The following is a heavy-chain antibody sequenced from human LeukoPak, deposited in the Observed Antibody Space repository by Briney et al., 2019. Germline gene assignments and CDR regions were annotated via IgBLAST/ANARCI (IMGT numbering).Heavy chain of an antibody. J-gene: IGHJ6*03. Sequence: PSETLSLTCTVSGGSISSGDYYWSWIRQPPGKGLEWIGYIYYSGSTYYNPSLKSRVTISVDTSKNQFSLKLSSVTAADTAVYYCARGDLTTPYYYYYMDVWGKGTTVTVSS. V-gene: IGHV4-30-4*02. D-gene: IGHD4-11*01. CDR3: ARGDLTTPYYYYYMDV. CDR1: GGSISSGDYY. CDR2: IYYSGST.